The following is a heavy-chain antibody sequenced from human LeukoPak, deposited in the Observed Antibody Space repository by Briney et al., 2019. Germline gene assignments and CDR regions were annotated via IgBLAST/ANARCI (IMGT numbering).Heavy chain of an antibody. CDR3: ARRGPYGDSDY. D-gene: IGHD4-17*01. Sequence: KTGESLKIPCKVSGYSFTNYWIGWVRQMPGKGLEWMGIIYPDDSDARYSPSFQGQVTFSADKSISTAYLQWSSLKASDTAMYYCARRGPYGDSDYWGQGTLVTVSS. CDR1: GYSFTNYW. V-gene: IGHV5-51*01. CDR2: IYPDDSDA. J-gene: IGHJ4*02.